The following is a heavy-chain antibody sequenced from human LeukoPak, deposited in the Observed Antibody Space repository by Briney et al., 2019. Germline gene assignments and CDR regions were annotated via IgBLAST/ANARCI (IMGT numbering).Heavy chain of an antibody. Sequence: GASVKVSCKASGGTFSSYAISWVRQAPGQGLEWMGRITPIFGIANYAQKFQGRVTITADKSTSTAYMELSSLRSEDTAVYYCARGFSSGYYPSGAMDVWGQGTTVTVSS. CDR3: ARGFSSGYYPSGAMDV. D-gene: IGHD3-22*01. J-gene: IGHJ6*02. CDR2: ITPIFGIA. V-gene: IGHV1-69*04. CDR1: GGTFSSYA.